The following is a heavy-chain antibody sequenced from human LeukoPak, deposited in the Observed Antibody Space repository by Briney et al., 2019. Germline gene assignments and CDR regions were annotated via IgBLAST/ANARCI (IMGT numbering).Heavy chain of an antibody. J-gene: IGHJ3*02. CDR1: GYTFTSYY. V-gene: IGHV1-46*01. CDR2: INPSGGST. CDR3: ARGSVSVTISHAFDI. Sequence: GASVNVSCKASGYTFTSYYMHWVRQAPGQGLEWMGIINPSGGSTSYAQKFQGRVTMTRDTSTSTVYMELSSLRSEDTAVYYCARGSVSVTISHAFDIWGQGTMVTVSS. D-gene: IGHD3-9*01.